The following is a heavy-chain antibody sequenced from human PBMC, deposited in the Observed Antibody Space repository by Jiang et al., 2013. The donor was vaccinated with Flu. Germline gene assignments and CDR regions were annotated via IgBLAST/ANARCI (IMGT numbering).Heavy chain of an antibody. CDR3: ARGHGYSYGFGLWGGAFDI. J-gene: IGHJ3*02. Sequence: VKKPGESLKISCKGSGYSFTSYWIGWARQMPGKGLEWMGIIYPGDSDTRYSPSFQGQVTISADKSISTAYLQWSSLKASDTAMYYCARGHGYSYGFGLWGGAFDIWGQGTMVTVSS. V-gene: IGHV5-51*01. CDR2: IYPGDSDT. CDR1: GYSFTSYW. D-gene: IGHD5-18*01.